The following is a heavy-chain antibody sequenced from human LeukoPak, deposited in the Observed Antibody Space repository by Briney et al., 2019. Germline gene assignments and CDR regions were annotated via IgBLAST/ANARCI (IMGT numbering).Heavy chain of an antibody. Sequence: GGSLRLSCAATGFTFNTYYIHWVRQAPGKGLVWVSRVNTDGSSSNYADSVKGRFTISRDNSKNTLFLQMNSLRAEDTAVYYCANQRELLRYFDYWGQGTLVTVSS. D-gene: IGHD1-26*01. CDR2: VNTDGSSS. CDR3: ANQRELLRYFDY. V-gene: IGHV3-74*01. CDR1: GFTFNTYY. J-gene: IGHJ4*02.